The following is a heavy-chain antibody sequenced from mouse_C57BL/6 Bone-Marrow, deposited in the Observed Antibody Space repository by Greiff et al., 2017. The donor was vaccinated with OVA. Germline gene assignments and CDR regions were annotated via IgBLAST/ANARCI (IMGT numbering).Heavy chain of an antibody. CDR3: ARHRSSCAMDY. V-gene: IGHV5-6*01. CDR2: ISSGGSYT. D-gene: IGHD1-1*01. Sequence: EVHLVESGGDLVKPGGSLKLSCAASGFTFSSYGMSWVRQTPDKRLEWVATISSGGSYTYYPDSVKGRFTISRDNAKNTLYLQMSSLKSEDTAMYYCARHRSSCAMDYWGQGTSVTVSS. J-gene: IGHJ4*01. CDR1: GFTFSSYG.